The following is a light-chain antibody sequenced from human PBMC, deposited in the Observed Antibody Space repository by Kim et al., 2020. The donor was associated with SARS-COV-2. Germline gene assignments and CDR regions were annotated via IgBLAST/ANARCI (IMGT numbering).Light chain of an antibody. V-gene: IGKV1-12*01. Sequence: SASVGDRVTLTCRASQCISSWLAWYQQKPGKAPKLPIYAASSLQSGVPSRFSGSGSGTDFTLTISSLQPEDFATYYCQQANSFPYTFGQGTKLDI. CDR2: AAS. J-gene: IGKJ2*01. CDR1: QCISSW. CDR3: QQANSFPYT.